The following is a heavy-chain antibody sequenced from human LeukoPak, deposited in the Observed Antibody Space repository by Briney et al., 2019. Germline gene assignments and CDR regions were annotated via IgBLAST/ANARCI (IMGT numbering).Heavy chain of an antibody. Sequence: GASVKVSCKTSGYTFTSYGISWVRRAPGQGLEWMGWISVYDGNTDYVQKFQGRVTMTRDTSTSTVYMELSSLRSEDTAVYYCARVIKGSSWDAFDIWGQGTMVTVSS. CDR3: ARVIKGSSWDAFDI. CDR2: ISVYDGNT. J-gene: IGHJ3*02. CDR1: GYTFTSYG. V-gene: IGHV1-18*01. D-gene: IGHD6-13*01.